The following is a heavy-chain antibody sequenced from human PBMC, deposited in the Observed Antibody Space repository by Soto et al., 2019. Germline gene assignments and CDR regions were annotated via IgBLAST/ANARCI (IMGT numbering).Heavy chain of an antibody. D-gene: IGHD1-26*01. CDR1: GGSFSGYY. J-gene: IGHJ4*02. CDR2: INHSGST. Sequence: SETLSLTCAVYGGSFSGYYWSWIRQPPGKGLEWIGEINHSGSTNYNPSLKSRVTISVDTSKNQFSLKLSSVTAADTAVYYCARGELGLANVDSWGQGTLVTVSS. V-gene: IGHV4-34*01. CDR3: ARGELGLANVDS.